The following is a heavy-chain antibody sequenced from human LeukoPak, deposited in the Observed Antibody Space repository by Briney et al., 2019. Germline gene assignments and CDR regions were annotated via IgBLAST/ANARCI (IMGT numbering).Heavy chain of an antibody. CDR1: GGTFSSYA. D-gene: IGHD1-26*01. J-gene: IGHJ3*02. V-gene: IGHV1-69*04. CDR3: ARVRAGATTSGAFDI. CDR2: IIPILGIA. Sequence: ASVKVSCKPSGGTFSSYAISWVRQAPGQGLEWMGRIIPILGIANYAQKFQGRVTMTADKSTSTAYMERSSLRSEGTAVCYCARVRAGATTSGAFDIWGQGTMVTVSS.